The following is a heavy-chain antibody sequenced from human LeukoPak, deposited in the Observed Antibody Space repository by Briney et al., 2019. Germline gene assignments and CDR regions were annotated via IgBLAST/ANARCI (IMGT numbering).Heavy chain of an antibody. J-gene: IGHJ6*03. CDR2: IYTSGST. CDR1: GGSISSYY. Sequence: ASETLSLTCTVSGGSISSYYWSWIRQPAGKGLEWIGRIYTSGSTNYNPSLKSRVTISADTSKNQFSLKLSSVTAADTAVYYCARSPAEYYYDSSGYLDVWGKGTTVTVSS. V-gene: IGHV4-4*07. D-gene: IGHD3-22*01. CDR3: ARSPAEYYYDSSGYLDV.